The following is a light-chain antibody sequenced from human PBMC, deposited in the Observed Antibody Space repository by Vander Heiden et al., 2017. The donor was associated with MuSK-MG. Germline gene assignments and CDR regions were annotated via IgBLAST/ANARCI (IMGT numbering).Light chain of an antibody. CDR2: EVS. V-gene: IGLV2-14*01. J-gene: IGLJ2*01. CDR3: SSYTSSSTLVV. CDR1: SSDVGGYNY. Sequence: QSALTQPASVSGSPGQSITTSCTGTSSDVGGYNYVSWYQQHPGKAPKLMIYEVSNRPSGVSNRFSGSKSGNTAPLTISGLQAEDEADYYCSSYTSSSTLVVFGGGTKLTVL.